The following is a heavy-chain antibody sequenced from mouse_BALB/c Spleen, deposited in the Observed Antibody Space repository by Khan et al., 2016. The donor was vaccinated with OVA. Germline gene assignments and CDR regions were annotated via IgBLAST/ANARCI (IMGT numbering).Heavy chain of an antibody. D-gene: IGHD1-1*01. Sequence: EVQLQESGPGLVKPSQSLSLTCTVTGYSISSGYAWNWLRQLPGNKLEWMGYISYSDVTNYTQSLKSRISITRDKAKNQLCLQLNSVTTEDTATYFYARGNYYGYYFDYWGQGTTLTVSS. CDR1: GYSISSGYA. CDR3: ARGNYYGYYFDY. J-gene: IGHJ2*01. V-gene: IGHV3-2*02. CDR2: ISYSDVT.